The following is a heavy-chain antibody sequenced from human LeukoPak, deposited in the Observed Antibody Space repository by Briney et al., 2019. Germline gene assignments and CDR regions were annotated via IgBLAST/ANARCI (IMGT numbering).Heavy chain of an antibody. CDR1: GFTFSDYP. J-gene: IGHJ6*04. CDR2: ISYDASKD. CDR3: ARSTGFPRGQMDV. D-gene: IGHD1-14*01. V-gene: IGHV3-30*04. Sequence: PGGSLRLSCAASGFTFSDYPMYWVRQAPGKGLEWVAVISYDASKDFYSACVRGGFTIARDNAQNTVYLQIHALKAEDTAVYYCARSTGFPRGQMDVWGKGTMVIVSS.